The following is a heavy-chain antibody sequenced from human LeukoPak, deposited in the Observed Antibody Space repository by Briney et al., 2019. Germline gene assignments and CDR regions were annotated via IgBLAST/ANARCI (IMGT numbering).Heavy chain of an antibody. CDR2: IKEDGDVK. Sequence: GGSLRLSCVASGITFSTNWMTWVRQAPGKGLEWVANIKEDGDVKHYVDSVKGRFTISRDNAKNSLYLQMNSLRAEDTAVYYCAREGTDSSGWSDWGQGTLVTVSS. CDR3: AREGTDSSGWSD. D-gene: IGHD6-19*01. J-gene: IGHJ4*02. V-gene: IGHV3-7*01. CDR1: GITFSTNW.